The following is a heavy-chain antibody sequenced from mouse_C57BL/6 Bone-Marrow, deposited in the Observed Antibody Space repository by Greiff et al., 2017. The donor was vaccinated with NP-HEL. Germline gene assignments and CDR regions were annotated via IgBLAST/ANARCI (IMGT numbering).Heavy chain of an antibody. J-gene: IGHJ2*01. CDR3: ARSEVRSY. Sequence: QVQLQQPGAELVKPGASVKLSCKASGYTFTSYCMQWVKQRPGQGLEWIGEIDPSDSYTNYNQKFKGKATLTVDTSSSTAYMQLSSLTSEDSAVYYCARSEVRSYWGQGTTLTVSS. CDR1: GYTFTSYC. CDR2: IDPSDSYT. D-gene: IGHD2-14*01. V-gene: IGHV1-50*01.